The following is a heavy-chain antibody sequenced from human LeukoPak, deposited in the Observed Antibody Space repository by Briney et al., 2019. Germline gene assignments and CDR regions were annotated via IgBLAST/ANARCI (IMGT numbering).Heavy chain of an antibody. D-gene: IGHD2-15*01. CDR1: GFTFSSYG. CDR2: IWYDGSNK. Sequence: GGSLRLSCAASGFTFSSYGMYWVRQAPGKGLEWVAVIWYDGSNKYYADSVKGRFTISRDNSKNTLYLQMNSLRAEDTAVYYCARLVSTGDYFDYWGQGTLVTVSS. V-gene: IGHV3-33*01. J-gene: IGHJ4*02. CDR3: ARLVSTGDYFDY.